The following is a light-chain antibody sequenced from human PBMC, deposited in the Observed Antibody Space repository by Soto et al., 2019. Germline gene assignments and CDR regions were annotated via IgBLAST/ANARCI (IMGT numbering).Light chain of an antibody. CDR1: RSVNSRY. CDR2: GTS. J-gene: IGKJ2*01. CDR3: HQCGYSPHT. Sequence: EIVLTQSPGTLSLSPGDRATLSCRASRSVNSRYLAWYQQKPGQAPRLLIYGTSTRATGIPDSFSGSGSGTDFTLTISRLEPEDFAVYHCHQCGYSPHTFGHGTNLEIK. V-gene: IGKV3-20*01.